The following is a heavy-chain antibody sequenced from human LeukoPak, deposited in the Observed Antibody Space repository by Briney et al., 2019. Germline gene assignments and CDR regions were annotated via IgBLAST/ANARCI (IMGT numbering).Heavy chain of an antibody. D-gene: IGHD3-10*01. J-gene: IGHJ6*02. V-gene: IGHV4-59*01. CDR2: IYYSGST. CDR3: ARIRHSGIDYYYYGMDV. Sequence: SETLSLTCTVSGGSISSYYWSWIRQPPGKGLEWIGYIYYSGSTNYNPSLKSRVTISVDASKNQFSLKLSSVTAADTAVYYCARIRHSGIDYYYYGMDVWGQGTTVTVSS. CDR1: GGSISSYY.